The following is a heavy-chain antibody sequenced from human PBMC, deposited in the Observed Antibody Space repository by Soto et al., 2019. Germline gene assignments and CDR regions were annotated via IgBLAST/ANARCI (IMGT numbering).Heavy chain of an antibody. J-gene: IGHJ4*02. CDR2: ISWNSGSI. D-gene: IGHD6-13*01. CDR1: GFTFDDYA. CDR3: AKDIAAAGTPDY. Sequence: GGSLRLSCAASGFTFDDYAMHWVRQAPGKGLEWVSGISWNSGSIGYADSVKGRFTISRDNAKNSLYLQMNSLRAEVTALYYCAKDIAAAGTPDYWGQGTLVTVSS. V-gene: IGHV3-9*01.